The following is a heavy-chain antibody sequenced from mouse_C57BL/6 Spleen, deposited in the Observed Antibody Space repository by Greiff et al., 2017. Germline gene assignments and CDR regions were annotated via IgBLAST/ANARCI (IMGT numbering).Heavy chain of an antibody. D-gene: IGHD3-2*02. J-gene: IGHJ4*01. CDR2: INPYNGGT. V-gene: IGHV1-19*01. CDR3: ARKRAAQALYYAMDY. Sequence: VQLQQSGPVLVKPGASVKMSCKASGYTFTDYYMNWVKQSHGRSLEWIGVINPYNGGTSYNQKFKGKATLTVDKSSSTAYMELNSLTSEDSAVYYCARKRAAQALYYAMDYWGQGTSVTVSS. CDR1: GYTFTDYY.